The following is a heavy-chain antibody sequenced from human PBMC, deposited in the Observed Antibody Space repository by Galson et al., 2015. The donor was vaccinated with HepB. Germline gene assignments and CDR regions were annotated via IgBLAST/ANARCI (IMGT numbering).Heavy chain of an antibody. J-gene: IGHJ2*01. V-gene: IGHV3-7*01. CDR2: IKQDGSEK. CDR1: AFTFSSYW. CDR3: ARDYDPSARSLWYFDL. Sequence: SLRLSCAASAFTFSSYWMNWVRQAPGKGLEWVANIKQDGSEKYYVDSVKGRFTISRDNTKNSLYLQMNSLRTEDTAVYYCARDYDPSARSLWYFDLWGRGTLVTVSS. D-gene: IGHD3-3*01.